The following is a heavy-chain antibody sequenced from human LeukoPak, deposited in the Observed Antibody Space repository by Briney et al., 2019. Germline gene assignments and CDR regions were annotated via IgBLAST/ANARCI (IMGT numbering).Heavy chain of an antibody. Sequence: PSETPSLTCAVYGGSFSGYYWSWIRQPPGKGLEWIGEINHSGSTNYNPSLKSRVTISVDTSKNQFSLKLSSVTAADTAVYYCARDPQGIAAAGTGYWGQGTLVTVSS. D-gene: IGHD6-13*01. J-gene: IGHJ4*02. V-gene: IGHV4-34*01. CDR2: INHSGST. CDR1: GGSFSGYY. CDR3: ARDPQGIAAAGTGY.